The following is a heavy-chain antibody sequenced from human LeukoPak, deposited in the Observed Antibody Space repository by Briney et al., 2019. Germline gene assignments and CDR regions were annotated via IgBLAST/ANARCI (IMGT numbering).Heavy chain of an antibody. Sequence: PGGGLRLSCADSGFSLSVYAICSVRHEPRGGVEYVSTIFILRGITYYADSVKRSFTISRDNSKNTVSLQMNRLRAEDTALYYCVKDGLAFCGGDCYSYFDYWRQGTLVA. V-gene: IGHV3-64D*06. J-gene: IGHJ4*02. CDR2: IFILRGIT. D-gene: IGHD2-21*02. CDR1: GFSLSVYA. CDR3: VKDGLAFCGGDCYSYFDY.